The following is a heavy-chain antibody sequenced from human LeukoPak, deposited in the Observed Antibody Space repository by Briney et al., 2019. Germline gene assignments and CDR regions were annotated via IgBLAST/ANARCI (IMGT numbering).Heavy chain of an antibody. Sequence: ASVKVSCKASGYTFSSYGITWVRQAPGQGLEWMGWISGCNGNTNYAEKLQGRFTMTTDTSTSTAYMELRSLRSDDTAVYYCAREGYCSGTSCDKPFDYWGQGTLVTVAS. CDR1: GYTFSSYG. CDR2: ISGCNGNT. CDR3: AREGYCSGTSCDKPFDY. J-gene: IGHJ4*02. V-gene: IGHV1-18*01. D-gene: IGHD2-2*01.